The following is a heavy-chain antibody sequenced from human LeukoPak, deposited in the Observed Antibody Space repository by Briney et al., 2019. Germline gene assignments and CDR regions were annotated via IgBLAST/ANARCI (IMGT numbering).Heavy chain of an antibody. Sequence: SETLSLTCGVSGGSITTTNWWTWVRQPPGKGLEWIGEVHLDGRTNYNPSLESRLTISVDLSENHISLRLTSVTAADTAVYYCAKAPRAHSDSSGYYRLDAFDIWGQGTMVTVSS. CDR2: VHLDGRT. CDR3: AKAPRAHSDSSGYYRLDAFDI. V-gene: IGHV4-4*02. D-gene: IGHD3-22*01. J-gene: IGHJ3*02. CDR1: GGSITTTNW.